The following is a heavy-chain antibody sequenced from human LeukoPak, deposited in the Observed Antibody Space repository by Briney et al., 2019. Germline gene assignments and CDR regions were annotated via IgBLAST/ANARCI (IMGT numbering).Heavy chain of an antibody. D-gene: IGHD1-1*01. CDR3: ARYDWNNDWFDP. Sequence: GASVKVSCKASGYTFTSYDISWVRQATGQGLEWMGWMNPNSGNTGYAQKFQGRVTMTRNTSISTAYMELSSLRSEDTAEYYCARYDWNNDWFDPWGQGTLVTVSS. CDR2: MNPNSGNT. CDR1: GYTFTSYD. J-gene: IGHJ5*02. V-gene: IGHV1-8*01.